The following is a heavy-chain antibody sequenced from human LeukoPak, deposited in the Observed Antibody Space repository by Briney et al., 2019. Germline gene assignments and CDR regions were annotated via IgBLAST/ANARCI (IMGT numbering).Heavy chain of an antibody. CDR2: ISYDGSNK. V-gene: IGHV3-30*18. CDR3: AKEGLPAELERDNWFDP. J-gene: IGHJ5*02. D-gene: IGHD1-1*01. CDR1: GFTFSSYG. Sequence: GGSLRLSCAASGFTFSSYGMHWVRQAPGKGLEWVAVISYDGSNKYYADSVKGRFTISRDNSKNTLYLQMNSLRAEDTAVYYCAKEGLPAELERDNWFDPWGQGTLVTVSS.